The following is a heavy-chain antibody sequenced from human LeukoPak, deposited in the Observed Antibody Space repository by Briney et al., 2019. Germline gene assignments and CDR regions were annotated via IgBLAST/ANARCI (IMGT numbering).Heavy chain of an antibody. CDR1: GLTLSNFW. CDR2: INSEGTTI. V-gene: IGHV3-74*01. CDR3: ARVSGLGMNEYYQH. J-gene: IGHJ1*01. D-gene: IGHD3-10*01. Sequence: GGSLTLSCDASGLTLSNFWMLWLRQAPGKGLVWVSRINSEGTTISYADSVKGRFTISRDNAKNTLYLQMNSLRAEDTAVYYCARVSGLGMNEYYQHWGQGTLVTVAS.